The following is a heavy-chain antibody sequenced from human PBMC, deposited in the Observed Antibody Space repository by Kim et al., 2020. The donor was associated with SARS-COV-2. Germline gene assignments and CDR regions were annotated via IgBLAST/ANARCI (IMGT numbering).Heavy chain of an antibody. CDR2: ISGSGITI. J-gene: IGHJ4*02. D-gene: IGHD5-12*01. Sequence: GGSLRLSCAASGFTFSSYEMNWVRQAPGEGLEWVSYISGSGITIYYADSVKGRFTISRDNAKNSLYLQMNSLRAEDTAVYYCARPRRGYNPYWDYWGQGTLVTVSS. CDR1: GFTFSSYE. CDR3: ARPRRGYNPYWDY. V-gene: IGHV3-48*03.